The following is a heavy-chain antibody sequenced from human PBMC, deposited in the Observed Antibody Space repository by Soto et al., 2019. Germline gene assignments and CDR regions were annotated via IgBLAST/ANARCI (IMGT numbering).Heavy chain of an antibody. CDR2: ISYDGSNK. V-gene: IGHV3-30*04. CDR3: ARGSNWYFDL. J-gene: IGHJ2*01. CDR1: GFTFSSYA. Sequence: GGSLRLSCAASGFTFSSYAMHWVRQAPGKGLEWVAVISYDGSNKYYADSVKGRFTISRDNSKNTLYLQMNSLRAEDTAVYYCARGSNWYFDLWGRGTLVTVSS.